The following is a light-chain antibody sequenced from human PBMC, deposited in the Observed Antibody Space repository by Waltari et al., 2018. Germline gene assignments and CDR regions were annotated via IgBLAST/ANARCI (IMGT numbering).Light chain of an antibody. CDR1: QSVSNM. Sequence: IVLTQSPGTLSLSPGERATLSCRASQSVSNMLAWYQQKPGQAPRLLIYDTSNRATGIQARFSGSGSGTDFTLTISSLEPEDFAVYYCQQRSNWPRTFGQGTKVEIK. J-gene: IGKJ1*01. CDR2: DTS. CDR3: QQRSNWPRT. V-gene: IGKV3-11*01.